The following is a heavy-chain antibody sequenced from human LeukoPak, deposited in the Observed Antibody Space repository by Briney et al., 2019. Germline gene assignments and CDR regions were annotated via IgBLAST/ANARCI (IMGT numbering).Heavy chain of an antibody. CDR3: ARGGVLLWFGARWGYFDY. Sequence: SETLSLTCAVYGGSFSGYYWSWIRQPPGKGLEWIGEINHSGSTNYNPSPKSRVTISVDTSKNQFSLKLSSVTAADTAVYYCARGGVLLWFGARWGYFDYWGQGTLVTVSS. CDR1: GGSFSGYY. D-gene: IGHD3-10*01. V-gene: IGHV4-34*01. J-gene: IGHJ4*02. CDR2: INHSGST.